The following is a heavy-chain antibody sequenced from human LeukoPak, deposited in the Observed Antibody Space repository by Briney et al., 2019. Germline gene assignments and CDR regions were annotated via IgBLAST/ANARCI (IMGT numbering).Heavy chain of an antibody. V-gene: IGHV1-18*01. Sequence: ASVKVSCKASGYTFTSYGISWVRQAPGQGLEWMGWISAYNGNTNYAQKLQGRVTMTTDTSTSTAYMELRSLRSDDTAVYYCARAWFGELGGGAFDIWGQGTMVTVSS. CDR3: ARAWFGELGGGAFDI. J-gene: IGHJ3*02. D-gene: IGHD3-10*01. CDR1: GYTFTSYG. CDR2: ISAYNGNT.